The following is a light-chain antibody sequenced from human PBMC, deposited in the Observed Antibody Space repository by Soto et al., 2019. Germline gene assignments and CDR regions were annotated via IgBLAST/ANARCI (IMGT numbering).Light chain of an antibody. CDR1: QSVTNNY. J-gene: IGKJ2*01. CDR2: GAA. Sequence: EIELTQSPGTLSLSPGERATLSCRASQSVTNNYLSWYQHTPGQAPRFLISGAAIRSTGIPGRFSGGGSGTYFPLTSSRLEHEDFTVYYCQLYGTSLTFGQGTQLEIK. V-gene: IGKV3-20*01. CDR3: QLYGTSLT.